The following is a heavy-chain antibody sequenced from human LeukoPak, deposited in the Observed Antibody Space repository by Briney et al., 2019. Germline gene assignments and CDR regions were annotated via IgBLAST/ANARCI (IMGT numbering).Heavy chain of an antibody. D-gene: IGHD5-24*01. CDR1: GGSFSGYY. Sequence: KPSETLSLTCAVYGGSFSGYYWSWIRQPPGKGLEWIGEINHNGSTNYNPSLKSRVTISVDTSKNQFSLKLSSVTAADTAVYYCARGLGRWLQSLWYFDLWGRGTLVTVSS. V-gene: IGHV4-34*01. CDR3: ARGLGRWLQSLWYFDL. CDR2: INHNGST. J-gene: IGHJ2*01.